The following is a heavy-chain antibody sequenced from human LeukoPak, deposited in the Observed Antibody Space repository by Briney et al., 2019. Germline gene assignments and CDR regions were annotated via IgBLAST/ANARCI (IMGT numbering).Heavy chain of an antibody. CDR3: TKSYIYGFDY. CDR2: IHYDGSDK. CDR1: GFTLSNYG. Sequence: QPGGSLRLSCAASGFTLSNYGMHWVRQAPGKGLEWVAFIHYDGSDKYYADSVKGRFTISRDNSKNTLHLQMNSLSPEDMAVYYCTKSYIYGFDYWGQGTLVTVSS. J-gene: IGHJ4*02. D-gene: IGHD5-18*01. V-gene: IGHV3-30*02.